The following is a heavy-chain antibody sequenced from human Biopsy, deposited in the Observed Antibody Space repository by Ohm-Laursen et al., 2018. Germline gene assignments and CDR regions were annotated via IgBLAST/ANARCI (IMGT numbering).Heavy chain of an antibody. CDR3: ARATNSTGWPYYYFYGMDV. CDR2: IYCSGST. J-gene: IGHJ6*02. D-gene: IGHD2/OR15-2a*01. V-gene: IGHV4-59*01. CDR1: GGSISSDY. Sequence: GTLSLTCTVSGGSISSDYWSWIRQTPGKGLEWIGNIYCSGSTNYNPSLKSRVTISVDTSKNQFSLRLNSVTAADTAVYYCARATNSTGWPYYYFYGMDVWGQGTTVTVSS.